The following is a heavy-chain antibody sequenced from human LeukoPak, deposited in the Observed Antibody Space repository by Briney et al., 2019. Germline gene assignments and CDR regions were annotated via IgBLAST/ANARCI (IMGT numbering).Heavy chain of an antibody. V-gene: IGHV3-74*01. CDR1: GFTFSSYW. Sequence: PGGSLRLSCAASGFTFSSYWMNWVRQAPGKGLVWVSRIASDGSSTTYADSVKGQFSISRDNAKNTLYLQMNSLRAEDTAVYYCAKLHNLNSDYWGQGTLVTVSS. D-gene: IGHD1-14*01. J-gene: IGHJ4*02. CDR3: AKLHNLNSDY. CDR2: IASDGSST.